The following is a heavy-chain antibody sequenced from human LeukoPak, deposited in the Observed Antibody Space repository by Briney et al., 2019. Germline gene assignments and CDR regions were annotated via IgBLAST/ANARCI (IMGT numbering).Heavy chain of an antibody. CDR2: INSDGSST. CDR3: ARVLNSGSYGSGSYL. D-gene: IGHD3-10*01. V-gene: IGHV3-74*01. Sequence: GGSLRLSCAASGFTFSSYWMHWVRQAPGKGLGWVSRINSDGSSTSYAESVKGRFTISRDNAKNTLYVQMNSLRAEDTAVYYCARVLNSGSYGSGSYLWGKGTTVTVSS. CDR1: GFTFSSYW. J-gene: IGHJ6*04.